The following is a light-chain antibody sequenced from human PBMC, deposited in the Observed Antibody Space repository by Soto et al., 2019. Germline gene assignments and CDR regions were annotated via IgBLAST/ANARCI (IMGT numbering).Light chain of an antibody. CDR2: DVT. CDR1: NSDVGGYDY. J-gene: IGLJ3*02. CDR3: SSFTGSTTWV. Sequence: QSALTQPASVSGSPGQSITISCTGTNSDVGGYDYVSWYQQHPGKAPRLLIFDVTKRPSGVSNRFSGSKSGNTASLTISGLLTEDEADYYCSSFTGSTTWVFGGGTTLTVL. V-gene: IGLV2-14*03.